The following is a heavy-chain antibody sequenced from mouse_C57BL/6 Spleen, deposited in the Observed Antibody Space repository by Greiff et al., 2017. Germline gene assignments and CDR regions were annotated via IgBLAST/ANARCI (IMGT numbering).Heavy chain of an antibody. J-gene: IGHJ2*01. CDR1: GYAFSSYW. Sequence: QVQLQQSGAELVKPGASVKISCKASGYAFSSYWMNWVKQRPGKGLEWIGQIYPGDGATNYNGKFKGKATLTADKSSSTAYMQLSSLTSEDSAVYFCATVAGAYYLDDWGQGTTLTVAS. V-gene: IGHV1-80*01. CDR2: IYPGDGAT. CDR3: ATVAGAYYLDD. D-gene: IGHD1-1*01.